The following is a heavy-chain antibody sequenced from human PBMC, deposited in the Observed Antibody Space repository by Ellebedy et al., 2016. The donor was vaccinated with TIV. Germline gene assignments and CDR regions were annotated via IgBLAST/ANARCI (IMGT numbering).Heavy chain of an antibody. CDR3: ARYCNSTTCSNWFDP. J-gene: IGHJ5*02. V-gene: IGHV1-18*04. Sequence: AASVKVSCKTSGYTFTSYGISWVRQAPGQGLEWMGWISAYNGNTNYAQMLQGRVTMTTDPFTSTAYMELRSLRSDDPAVYYCARYCNSTTCSNWFDPWGQGTLVTVSS. CDR1: GYTFTSYG. D-gene: IGHD2-2*01. CDR2: ISAYNGNT.